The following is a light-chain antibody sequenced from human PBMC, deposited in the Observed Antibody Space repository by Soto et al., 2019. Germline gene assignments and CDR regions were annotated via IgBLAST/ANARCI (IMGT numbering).Light chain of an antibody. CDR2: EFS. Sequence: QSALTQPASVSGSLGQSITISCTGTNSDVGGYNTVSWYQQHPDKAPKLMIYEFSNRPSGVSNRFSGSKSGNTASLTISGLQAEDEADYYCCSYAGSSTWVFGGGTKVTVL. CDR1: NSDVGGYNT. J-gene: IGLJ3*02. CDR3: CSYAGSSTWV. V-gene: IGLV2-23*02.